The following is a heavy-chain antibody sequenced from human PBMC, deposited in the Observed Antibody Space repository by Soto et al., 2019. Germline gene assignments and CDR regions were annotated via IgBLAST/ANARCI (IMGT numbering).Heavy chain of an antibody. V-gene: IGHV1-69*12. D-gene: IGHD3-22*01. CDR2: IIPVFGTP. Sequence: QVQLAQSGAEVKKPGSSVKVSCKASGGSLSNYGISWVRQAPGQGLEWMGAIIPVFGTPNYAQKFQDRVTITADESTTIVYMEVRSLTSEDTAVYYCARGDATKIVVTTYYAMDVWGQGTTVTVSS. CDR1: GGSLSNYG. J-gene: IGHJ6*02. CDR3: ARGDATKIVVTTYYAMDV.